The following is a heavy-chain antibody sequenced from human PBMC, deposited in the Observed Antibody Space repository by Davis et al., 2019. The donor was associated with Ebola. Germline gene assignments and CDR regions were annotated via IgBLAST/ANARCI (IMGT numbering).Heavy chain of an antibody. CDR1: GGTFSSYA. V-gene: IGHV1-18*01. J-gene: IGHJ4*02. CDR2: ISAYNGNT. CDR3: ARARFRELLEDY. Sequence: AASVKVSCKASGGTFSSYAISWVRQAPGQGLEWMGWISAYNGNTNYAQKLQGRVTMTTDTSTSTAYMELRSLRSDDTAVYYCARARFRELLEDYWGQGTLVTVSS. D-gene: IGHD3-10*01.